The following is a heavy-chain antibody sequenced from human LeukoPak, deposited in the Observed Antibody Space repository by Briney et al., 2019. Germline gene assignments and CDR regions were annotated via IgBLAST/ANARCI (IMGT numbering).Heavy chain of an antibody. CDR2: ISSSGSTI. V-gene: IGHV3-11*01. D-gene: IGHD3-22*01. CDR3: ASGAYYDSSGYLHYFDY. Sequence: GGSLRLSCAASGFTFSDYYMSWIRQAPGKGLEWVSYISSSGSTIYYADSVKGRFTISRDNTKNSLYLQMNSLRAEDTAVYYCASGAYYDSSGYLHYFDYWGQGTLVTVSS. J-gene: IGHJ4*02. CDR1: GFTFSDYY.